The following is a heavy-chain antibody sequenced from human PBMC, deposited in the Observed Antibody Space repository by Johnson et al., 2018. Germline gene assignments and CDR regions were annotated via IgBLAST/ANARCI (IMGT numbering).Heavy chain of an antibody. CDR2: INSDVSRT. CDR3: VSEGGTTFAFDV. Sequence: VQLQESGGGLVQPGGSLRLSCAASEFTLRTYWMHWVRQGPGKGLVWVSRINSDVSRTNYADSVTGRFTISRDNDKNTLYLQMNSLRVEDTAVYYCVSEGGTTFAFDVWGPGTLVTVSS. CDR1: EFTLRTYW. D-gene: IGHD1-1*01. V-gene: IGHV3-74*01. J-gene: IGHJ3*01.